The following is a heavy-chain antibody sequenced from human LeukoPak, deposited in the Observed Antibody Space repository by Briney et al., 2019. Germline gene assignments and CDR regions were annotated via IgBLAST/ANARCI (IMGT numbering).Heavy chain of an antibody. CDR1: GYTFTSYG. Sequence: ASVKVSCKASGYTFTSYGISWVRQAPGQGLEWMGWISAYNGNTNYAQKLQGRVTMTTDTSTSTAYMELRSLRSDDTAVYYCARVAAPPWYYYYYMDVWGKGTTVTVSS. J-gene: IGHJ6*03. V-gene: IGHV1-18*01. CDR2: ISAYNGNT. D-gene: IGHD6-6*01. CDR3: ARVAAPPWYYYYYMDV.